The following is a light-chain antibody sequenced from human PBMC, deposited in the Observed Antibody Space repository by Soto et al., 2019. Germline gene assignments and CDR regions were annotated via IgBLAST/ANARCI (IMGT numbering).Light chain of an antibody. CDR2: GAS. Sequence: IVLTQSPATLSLSPGERATLSCRASQSVRSYIAWYQQKPGQAPRLLVYGASNRATGIPARFSGSASGTDFPLTINSLEPEGFAIYYCQPPSNFGRGNKVEIK. CDR1: QSVRSY. CDR3: QPPSN. J-gene: IGKJ3*01. V-gene: IGKV3-11*01.